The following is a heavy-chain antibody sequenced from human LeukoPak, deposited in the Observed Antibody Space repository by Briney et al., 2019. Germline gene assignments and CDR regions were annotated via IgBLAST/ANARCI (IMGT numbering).Heavy chain of an antibody. CDR2: ISSSSSTI. J-gene: IGHJ4*02. D-gene: IGHD3-22*01. CDR3: ARGGHYYYDSSGYYYV. CDR1: GFTFSSYS. Sequence: GGSLRLSCAASGFTFSSYSMNWVRQAPGKGLEWVSHISSSSSTIYYADSVKGRFTISRDNAKNSLYLHMNSVRAEDTAVYYCARGGHYYYDSSGYYYVWGQGTLVTVSS. V-gene: IGHV3-48*01.